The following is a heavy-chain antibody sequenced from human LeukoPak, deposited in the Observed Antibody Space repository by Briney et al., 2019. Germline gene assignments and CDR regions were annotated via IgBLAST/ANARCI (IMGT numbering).Heavy chain of an antibody. D-gene: IGHD2-15*01. CDR1: GFTFTGNS. V-gene: IGHV3-74*01. CDR2: IHRDGGMT. Sequence: GGSLRLSCAASGFTFTGNSMHWVRQGPGKGLVWVARIHRDGGMTRYADSVEGRFTISRDNAKNTLYLQMNSLRAENTAIYYCVRETGTIGYYMDVWGKGTTVTVSS. J-gene: IGHJ6*03. CDR3: VRETGTIGYYMDV.